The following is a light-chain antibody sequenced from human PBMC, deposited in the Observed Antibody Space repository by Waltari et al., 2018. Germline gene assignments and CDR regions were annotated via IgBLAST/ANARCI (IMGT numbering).Light chain of an antibody. V-gene: IGKV4-1*01. J-gene: IGKJ1*01. CDR3: QQYYGIPG. CDR1: QSVLYSSNNKNY. Sequence: DIVMTQSPDSLPGSLGERATINCKSSQSVLYSSNNKNYLAWFQQKPGQPPKLLIYWASTRESGVPDRFSGSGSGTDFTLTISSLQAEDVAVYYCQQYYGIPGFGQGTKVEIK. CDR2: WAS.